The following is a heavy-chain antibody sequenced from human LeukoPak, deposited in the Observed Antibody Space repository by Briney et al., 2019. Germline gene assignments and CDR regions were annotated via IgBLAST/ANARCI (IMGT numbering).Heavy chain of an antibody. D-gene: IGHD3-10*01. V-gene: IGHV4-39*07. CDR1: GGSVSSSSYY. Sequence: SETLSLTCTVSGGSVSSSSYYWGWIRQPPGKGLAWIGSIYYSGSTYYNPSLKSRVSISVDTSKNQFSLKLNSLTAADTAVYYCATGGWLGESRLVYWGQGTLVTVSS. J-gene: IGHJ4*02. CDR2: IYYSGST. CDR3: ATGGWLGESRLVY.